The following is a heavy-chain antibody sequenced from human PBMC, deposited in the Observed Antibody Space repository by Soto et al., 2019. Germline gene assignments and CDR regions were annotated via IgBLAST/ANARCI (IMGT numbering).Heavy chain of an antibody. CDR2: ISYDGSNK. J-gene: IGHJ4*02. D-gene: IGHD3-3*01. V-gene: IGHV3-30*03. CDR1: GFTFSSYG. CDR3: ARDPQYYDFWSGYSDY. Sequence: GGSLRLSCAASGFTFSSYGMHWVRQAPGKGLEWVAVISYDGSNKYYADSVKGRFTISRDNSKNTLYLQMNSLRGEDTAVYYCARDPQYYDFWSGYSDYRGQGTLVTVSS.